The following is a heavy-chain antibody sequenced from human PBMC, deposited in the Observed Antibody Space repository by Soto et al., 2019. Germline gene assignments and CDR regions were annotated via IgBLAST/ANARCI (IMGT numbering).Heavy chain of an antibody. CDR1: GDSISGSH. D-gene: IGHD6-13*01. CDR3: ARRVLEISAPGTHNWFHP. Sequence: SETLSLTCTVSGDSISGSHWNWFRQPAGKGVEWIGRISGITNYNPSRMYNPALVSRVTMSIDTSKNQVSLKLSSVTAADTAMYYCARRVLEISAPGTHNWFHPWGQGTLVTVSS. V-gene: IGHV4-4*07. CDR2: ISGIT. J-gene: IGHJ5*02.